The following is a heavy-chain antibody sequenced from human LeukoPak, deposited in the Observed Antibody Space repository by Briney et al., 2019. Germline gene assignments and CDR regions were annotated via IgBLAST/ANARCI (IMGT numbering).Heavy chain of an antibody. D-gene: IGHD2-2*01. V-gene: IGHV3-74*01. CDR3: ARVGLGYCSSTSCYAVDY. CDR2: INSDGSST. CDR1: GFTFSSYW. Sequence: PGGSLRLSCAASGFTFSSYWIHWVRQAPGKGLVWVSRINSDGSSTSYADSVKGRFTISRDNAKNTLYLQMNSLRAEDTAVYYCARVGLGYCSSTSCYAVDYWGQGTLVTVSS. J-gene: IGHJ4*02.